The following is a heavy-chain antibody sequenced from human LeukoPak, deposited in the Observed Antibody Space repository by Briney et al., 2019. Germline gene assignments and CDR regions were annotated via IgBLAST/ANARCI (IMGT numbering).Heavy chain of an antibody. J-gene: IGHJ3*02. CDR2: IYYSGST. CDR3: AREGTTVVTPSHVFDI. Sequence: SETLSLTCTVSGGSISSYYWSWIRQPPGKGLEWIGYIYYSGSTNYNPSLKSRVTISVDMSKNQFSLKLSSVTAADTAVYYCAREGTTVVTPSHVFDIWGQGTMVTVSS. D-gene: IGHD4-23*01. CDR1: GGSISSYY. V-gene: IGHV4-59*01.